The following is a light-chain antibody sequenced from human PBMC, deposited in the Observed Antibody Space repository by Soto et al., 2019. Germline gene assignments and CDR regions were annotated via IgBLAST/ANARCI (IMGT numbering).Light chain of an antibody. CDR3: QHYFSVLFT. J-gene: IGKJ4*01. CDR2: SAS. V-gene: IGKV1-27*01. CDR1: QGISNY. Sequence: DIQMTQSPSSLSASVGDRVTITCRASQGISNYLAWYQQKPGKVPKLLIHSASTLQSGVPSRFSGSGSGTDFALTINSLQPEDVATYYCQHYFSVLFTFGGGTKVEIK.